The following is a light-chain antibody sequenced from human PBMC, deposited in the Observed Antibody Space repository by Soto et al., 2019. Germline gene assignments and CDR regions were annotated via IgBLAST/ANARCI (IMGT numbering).Light chain of an antibody. Sequence: QSVLTQPPSASGTTGKRVTISCSGSSSNIGSHTVNWYQQVPGTAPKLLIYNNNQRPSGVPDRFSGSNSGTSASLAISGLQSEDEADYYCAAWHDSLNGPVFGGGTQLTVL. CDR2: NNN. CDR3: AAWHDSLNGPV. J-gene: IGLJ7*01. CDR1: SSNIGSHT. V-gene: IGLV1-44*01.